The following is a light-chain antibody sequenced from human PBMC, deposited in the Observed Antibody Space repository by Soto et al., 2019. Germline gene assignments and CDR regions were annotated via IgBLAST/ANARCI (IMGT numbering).Light chain of an antibody. Sequence: DIQMTQSPSSLSASVGDRVTITCRASQGIANYLAWYQQKPGKVPKLLIYEASTLQSGVPSRFSGSGSETEFTLTISSLQSEDFAVYYCQHYNGWPRTFGQGTKVDIK. V-gene: IGKV1-27*01. J-gene: IGKJ1*01. CDR2: EAS. CDR1: QGIANY. CDR3: QHYNGWPRT.